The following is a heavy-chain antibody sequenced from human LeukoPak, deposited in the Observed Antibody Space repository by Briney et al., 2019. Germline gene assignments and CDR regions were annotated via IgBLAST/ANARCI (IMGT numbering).Heavy chain of an antibody. Sequence: ASVKVSCKASGYTFNDYYMHWVRQAPGQGLEWMGWINPNSGGTYYAQKFQGRVTMTRDTSISTAYMELTRLRSDDTAMYYCARLPMVRGIDYYFDYWGQGTLVTVSS. J-gene: IGHJ4*02. V-gene: IGHV1-2*02. D-gene: IGHD3-10*01. CDR2: INPNSGGT. CDR3: ARLPMVRGIDYYFDY. CDR1: GYTFNDYY.